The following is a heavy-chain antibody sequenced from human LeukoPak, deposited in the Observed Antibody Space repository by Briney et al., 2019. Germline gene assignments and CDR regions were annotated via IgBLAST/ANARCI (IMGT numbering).Heavy chain of an antibody. J-gene: IGHJ5*02. CDR3: ARASAEDYDFWSGYYSVDWFDP. CDR1: GYTFTSYD. Sequence: GASVKVSCKASGYTFTSYDINWERQATGQGLEWMGWMNPNSGNTGYAQKFQGRVTMTRNTSISTAYMELSSLRSEDTAVYYCARASAEDYDFWSGYYSVDWFDPWGQGTLVTVSS. V-gene: IGHV1-8*01. CDR2: MNPNSGNT. D-gene: IGHD3-3*01.